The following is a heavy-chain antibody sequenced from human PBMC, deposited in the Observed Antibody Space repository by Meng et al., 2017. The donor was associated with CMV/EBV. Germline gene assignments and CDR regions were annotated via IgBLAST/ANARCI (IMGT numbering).Heavy chain of an antibody. CDR2: INPNSGGT. Sequence: ASVKVSCKASGYTFTGYYMHWVRQAPGQGLEWMGWINPNSGGTNYAQKFQGRVTMTRDTSISTAYMELSSLRSEDTAVYYCARVVGYCSSTSCKHAFDIWGQGTMVTVSS. D-gene: IGHD2-2*01. J-gene: IGHJ3*02. CDR1: GYTFTGYY. CDR3: ARVVGYCSSTSCKHAFDI. V-gene: IGHV1-2*02.